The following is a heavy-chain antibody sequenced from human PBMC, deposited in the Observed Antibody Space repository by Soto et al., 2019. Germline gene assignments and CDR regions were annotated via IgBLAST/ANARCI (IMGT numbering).Heavy chain of an antibody. CDR1: GGSISSSNW. V-gene: IGHV4-4*02. CDR2: IYHSGST. D-gene: IGHD3-22*01. J-gene: IGHJ4*02. Sequence: PSETLSLTCAVSGGSISSSNWWSWVRQPPGKGLEWIGEIYHSGSTSYNPSLKSRVTISVDKSKNQFSLKLSSVTAADTAVYYCARGRYYYDSSGYYGPTFDYWGQGTLVTVSS. CDR3: ARGRYYYDSSGYYGPTFDY.